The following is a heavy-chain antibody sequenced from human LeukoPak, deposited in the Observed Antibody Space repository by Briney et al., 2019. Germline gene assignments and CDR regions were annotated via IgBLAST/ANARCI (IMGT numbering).Heavy chain of an antibody. Sequence: GGSLRLSCAASGFTFSTYSMTWVRQAPGKGPEWVAVISYDGSNKYYADSVKGRFTISRDNSKNTLYLQMNSLRAEDTAVYYCARSDNSGYDFPHFDYWGQGTLVTVSS. V-gene: IGHV3-30*03. J-gene: IGHJ4*02. CDR1: GFTFSTYS. CDR3: ARSDNSGYDFPHFDY. D-gene: IGHD5-12*01. CDR2: ISYDGSNK.